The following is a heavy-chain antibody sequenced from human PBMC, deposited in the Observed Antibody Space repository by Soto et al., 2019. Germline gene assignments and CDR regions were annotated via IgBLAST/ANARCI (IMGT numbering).Heavy chain of an antibody. J-gene: IGHJ4*02. Sequence: PGGSLRLSCTASGFKFDDYAMHWVRQAPGKGLEWVSGITWNSNNLDYADSVKGRFTISRDNAKNSLYLQMTTLTSDDTAIYYCARVPGHKNSRGDYWGQGTPVTVSS. CDR2: ITWNSNNL. V-gene: IGHV3-9*01. CDR1: GFKFDDYA. CDR3: ARVPGHKNSRGDY. D-gene: IGHD1-7*01.